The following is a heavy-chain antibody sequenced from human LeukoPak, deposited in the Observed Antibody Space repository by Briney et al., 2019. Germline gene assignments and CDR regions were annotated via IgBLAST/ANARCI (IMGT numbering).Heavy chain of an antibody. CDR3: AREDSLYGSGVDY. D-gene: IGHD3-10*01. CDR1: GGSISSSNW. CDR2: IYHSGST. V-gene: IGHV4-4*02. J-gene: IGHJ4*02. Sequence: SETLSLTCAVSGGSISSSNWWSWVRQPPGKGLEWIGEIYHSGSTNYNPSLKSRVTISVDTSKNQFSLKLSSVTAADTAVYYCAREDSLYGSGVDYWGQGTLVTVSS.